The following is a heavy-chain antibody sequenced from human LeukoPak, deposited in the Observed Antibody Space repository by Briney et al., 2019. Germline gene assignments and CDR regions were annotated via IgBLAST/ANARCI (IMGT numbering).Heavy chain of an antibody. V-gene: IGHV3-23*01. CDR1: GFTFSSYA. D-gene: IGHD2-2*01. Sequence: PGGSLRLSCAASGFTFSSYAMSWVRQAPGKGLDWVSAISASGGSTYYADSVKGRFTISRDNSKNTLYLQMNSLRAEDTAVYYCAKGGHCSSTSCYDFAYFDYWGQGTLVTVSS. CDR2: ISASGGST. CDR3: AKGGHCSSTSCYDFAYFDY. J-gene: IGHJ4*02.